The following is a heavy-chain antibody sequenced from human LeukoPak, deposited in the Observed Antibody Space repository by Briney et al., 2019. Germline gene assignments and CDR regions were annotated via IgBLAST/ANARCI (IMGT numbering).Heavy chain of an antibody. CDR1: GFTFSSYW. D-gene: IGHD4-11*01. CDR2: IKSKTDGGTT. Sequence: GGSLRLSCAASGFTFSSYWMSWVRQAPGKGLEWVGRIKSKTDGGTTDYAAPVKGRFTISRDDSKNTLYLQMNSLKTEDTAVYYCTTEGDDYSNDWFDPWGQGTLVTVSS. CDR3: TTEGDDYSNDWFDP. J-gene: IGHJ5*02. V-gene: IGHV3-15*01.